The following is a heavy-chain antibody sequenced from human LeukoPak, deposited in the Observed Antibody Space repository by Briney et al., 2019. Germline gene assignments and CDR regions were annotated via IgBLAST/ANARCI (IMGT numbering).Heavy chain of an antibody. V-gene: IGHV4-38-2*02. CDR3: ARVRYSSSAGAPFFDY. CDR1: GYSISSGYY. CDR2: IYHSGST. J-gene: IGHJ4*02. D-gene: IGHD6-6*01. Sequence: PSETLSLTCTVSGYSISSGYYWGWIRQPPGKGLEWIGSIYHSGSTYYNPSLKSRVTISVDTSKNQFSLKLSSVTAADTAVYYCARVRYSSSAGAPFFDYWGQGTLVTVSS.